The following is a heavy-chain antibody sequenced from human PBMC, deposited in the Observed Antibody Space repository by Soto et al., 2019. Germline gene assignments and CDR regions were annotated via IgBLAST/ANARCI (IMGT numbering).Heavy chain of an antibody. D-gene: IGHD3-3*01. CDR1: GYTFTGYY. CDR3: ASCYDFWSGYPDYYYGMDV. Sequence: GASVKVSCKASGYTFTGYYMHWVRQAPGQGLEWMGWINPNSGGTNYAQKFQDRVTMTRDTSISTAYMELSRLRSDDTAVYYCASCYDFWSGYPDYYYGMDVWGQGTTVTVSS. V-gene: IGHV1-2*02. CDR2: INPNSGGT. J-gene: IGHJ6*02.